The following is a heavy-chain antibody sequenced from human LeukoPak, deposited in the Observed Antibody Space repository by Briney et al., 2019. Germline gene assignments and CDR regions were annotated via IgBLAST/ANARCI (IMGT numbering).Heavy chain of an antibody. Sequence: GGSLRLSCAASGFTFSSYGMHWVRQAPGKGLEWVAVISYDGSNKYYADSVKGRFTISRDNSKNTLYLQMNSLRAEDTAVYYCAKGTYGDYVYFDYWGQGTLVTVSS. CDR1: GFTFSSYG. CDR3: AKGTYGDYVYFDY. V-gene: IGHV3-30*18. D-gene: IGHD4-17*01. CDR2: ISYDGSNK. J-gene: IGHJ4*02.